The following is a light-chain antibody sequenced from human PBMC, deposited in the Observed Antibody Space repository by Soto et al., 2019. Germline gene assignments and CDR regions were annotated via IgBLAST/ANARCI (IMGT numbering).Light chain of an antibody. J-gene: IGKJ1*01. CDR1: QTISSW. CDR3: QLYNSYSEA. CDR2: KAS. V-gene: IGKV1-5*03. Sequence: DIQMTQSPSTLSGSVGDRVTITCRASQTISSWLAWYQQKPGKAPKLLIYKASTLKSGVPSRFSGSGSGTEFPLPISRMQPDDFATYYCQLYNSYSEAFGQGPKVELK.